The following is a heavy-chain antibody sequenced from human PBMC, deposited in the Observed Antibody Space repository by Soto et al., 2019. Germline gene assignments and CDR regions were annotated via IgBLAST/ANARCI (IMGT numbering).Heavy chain of an antibody. CDR1: GFTFSSYW. D-gene: IGHD6-19*01. CDR2: IKQEGSEK. J-gene: IGHJ4*02. Sequence: PGGSLRLSCAASGFTFSSYWMSWVRQAPGKGLEWVANIKQEGSEKYYVDSVKGRFTISRDNAKNSLYLQMNSLRAEYTAVYYCARLTAWWTLSAGPCAGPTSGGGAAYRRQRSLVTV. CDR3: ARLTAWWTLSAGPCAGPTSGGGAAY. V-gene: IGHV3-7*01.